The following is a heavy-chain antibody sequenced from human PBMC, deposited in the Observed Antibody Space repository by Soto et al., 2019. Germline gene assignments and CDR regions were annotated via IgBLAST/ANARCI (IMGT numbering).Heavy chain of an antibody. CDR1: GYTFTGYY. CDR2: INPNSGGT. Sequence: ASVKVSCKASGYTFTGYYMHWVRQAPGQGLEWMGWINPNSGGTNYAQKFQGWVTMTRDTSISTAYMELSRLRSDDTAVYYCARAPPACSSTSCYGVPYFDYWGQGTLVTVSS. CDR3: ARAPPACSSTSCYGVPYFDY. D-gene: IGHD2-2*01. J-gene: IGHJ4*02. V-gene: IGHV1-2*04.